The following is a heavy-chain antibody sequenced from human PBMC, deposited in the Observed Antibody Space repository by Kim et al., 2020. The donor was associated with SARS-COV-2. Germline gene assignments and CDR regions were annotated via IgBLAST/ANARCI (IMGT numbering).Heavy chain of an antibody. D-gene: IGHD3-3*01. CDR1: GFTFSSYW. Sequence: GGSLRLSCAASGFTFSSYWMSWVRQAPGKGLEWVANIKQDGSEKYYVDSVKGRFTISRDNAKNSLYLQMNSLRAEDTAVYYCARVPLRFLEQDAFDIWGQGTMVTVSS. J-gene: IGHJ3*02. CDR3: ARVPLRFLEQDAFDI. V-gene: IGHV3-7*03. CDR2: IKQDGSEK.